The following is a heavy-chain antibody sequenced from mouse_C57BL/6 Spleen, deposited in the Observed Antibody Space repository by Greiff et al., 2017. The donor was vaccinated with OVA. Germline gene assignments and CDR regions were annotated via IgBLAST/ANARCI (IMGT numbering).Heavy chain of an antibody. CDR2: ISYDGSN. V-gene: IGHV3-6*01. Sequence: DVKLVESGPGLVKPSQSLSLTCSVTGYSITSGYYWNWIRQFPGNKLEWMGYISYDGSNNYNPSLKNRISITRDTSKNQFFLKLNSVTTEDTATYYCARDPGSITTVPYWYFDVWGTGTTVTVSS. J-gene: IGHJ1*03. CDR1: GYSITSGYY. D-gene: IGHD1-1*01. CDR3: ARDPGSITTVPYWYFDV.